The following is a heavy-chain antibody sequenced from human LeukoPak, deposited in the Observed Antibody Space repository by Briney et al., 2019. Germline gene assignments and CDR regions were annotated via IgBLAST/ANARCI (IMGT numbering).Heavy chain of an antibody. V-gene: IGHV3-74*01. Sequence: AGSLRLSCAASGFTFSMYWMHWVRQAPGKGLVWVPGINSDGSSTSYADSVKGRFTISRDNAKNTLYLQMNSLRAEDTAVYYCARSGIQLWTLDYWGQGTLVTVSS. CDR2: INSDGSST. D-gene: IGHD5-18*01. CDR3: ARSGIQLWTLDY. CDR1: GFTFSMYW. J-gene: IGHJ4*02.